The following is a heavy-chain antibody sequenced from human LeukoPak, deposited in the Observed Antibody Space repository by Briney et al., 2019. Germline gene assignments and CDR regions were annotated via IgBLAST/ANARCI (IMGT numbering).Heavy chain of an antibody. J-gene: IGHJ4*02. D-gene: IGHD3-10*01. CDR2: ISGSGGST. CDR3: AKMGDYYGSGSIDY. CDR1: GFTFSSYA. Sequence: GGSLRLSGAASGFTFSSYAMSWVRQAPGKGLEWVSAISGSGGSTYYADSVKGRFTISRDNSKNTLYLQMYSLRAEDTAVYYCAKMGDYYGSGSIDYWGQGTLVTVSS. V-gene: IGHV3-23*01.